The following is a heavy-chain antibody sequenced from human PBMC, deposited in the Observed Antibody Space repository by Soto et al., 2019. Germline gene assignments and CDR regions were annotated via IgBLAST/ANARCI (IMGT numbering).Heavy chain of an antibody. D-gene: IGHD3-10*01. V-gene: IGHV1-46*01. CDR2: ISPDGGST. Sequence: ASVKVSCKASGYDFTDHYIHWVRQAPGQGLEWMGIISPDGGSTRYSQQFQARITMTRDTSTSTVYMELSSLRPEDTAVYYCARAPRGGVIIVITSAQIDYWGQGTLVTVSS. CDR3: ARAPRGGVIIVITSAQIDY. CDR1: GYDFTDHY. J-gene: IGHJ4*02.